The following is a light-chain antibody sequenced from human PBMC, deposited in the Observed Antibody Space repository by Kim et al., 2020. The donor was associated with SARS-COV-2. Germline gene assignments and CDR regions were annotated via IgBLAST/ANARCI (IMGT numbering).Light chain of an antibody. Sequence: SASVGGRVTITCRARQNIRAWVAWYQQKAGKAPKLLIYDGSILESGVQSRFSGSGSGTDFTLTINSLQPDDFATYYCQQYESYSTFGQGTKVDIK. CDR1: QNIRAW. CDR2: DGS. CDR3: QQYESYST. V-gene: IGKV1-5*01. J-gene: IGKJ1*01.